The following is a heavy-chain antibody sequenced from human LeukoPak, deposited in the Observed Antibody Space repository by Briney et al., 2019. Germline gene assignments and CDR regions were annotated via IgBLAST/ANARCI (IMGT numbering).Heavy chain of an antibody. CDR2: IIPIFGTA. J-gene: IGHJ5*02. V-gene: IGHV1-69*13. Sequence: SVKVSCKASGGTFSSYAISWVRQAPGQGLEWMGGIIPIFGTANYAQKFQGRVTITADESTSTAYMELSSLRSEDTAVYYCARGFPYCSSTSCNSPFDPWGQGTLVTVSS. CDR3: ARGFPYCSSTSCNSPFDP. D-gene: IGHD2-2*01. CDR1: GGTFSSYA.